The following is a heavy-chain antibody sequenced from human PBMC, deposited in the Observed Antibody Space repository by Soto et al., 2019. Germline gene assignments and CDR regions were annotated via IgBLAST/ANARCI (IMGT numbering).Heavy chain of an antibody. D-gene: IGHD3-10*01. CDR1: GGSFRGYY. CDR2: INHSGSS. Sequence: LSLTCTVSGGSFRGYYWGWVRQPPGKGLEWIGEINHSGSSNYHPSLKSRVTISVATSKNRFSLTVNSVTPADTAVYYCARGEITLLGGMDVWGQGTTVTVS. CDR3: ARGEITLLGGMDV. J-gene: IGHJ6*02. V-gene: IGHV4-34*01.